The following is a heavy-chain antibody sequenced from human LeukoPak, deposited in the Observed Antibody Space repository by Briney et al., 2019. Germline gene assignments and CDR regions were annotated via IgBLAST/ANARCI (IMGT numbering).Heavy chain of an antibody. CDR2: ISSRGSTI. D-gene: IGHD3-9*01. Sequence: TGGSLRLSCAASGFTFSSYEMNWVPQAPGKGREGGSYISSRGSTIYYADSVKGRFTISRDNAKNSPYLQMNSLRSEDTAVYYCARGYYDILPGLHDWGQGTLVTVSS. CDR3: ARGYYDILPGLHD. CDR1: GFTFSSYE. J-gene: IGHJ4*02. V-gene: IGHV3-48*03.